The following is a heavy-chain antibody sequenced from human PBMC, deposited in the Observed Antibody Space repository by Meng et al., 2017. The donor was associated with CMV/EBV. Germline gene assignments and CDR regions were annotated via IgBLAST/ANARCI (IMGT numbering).Heavy chain of an antibody. D-gene: IGHD5-18*01. Sequence: QITFKESGPTLVKPTQTLPLTCTFSGFSLSTSGVGVGWIRQPPGKALEWLALIYWDDDKRYSPSLKSRLTITKDTSKNQVVLTMTNMDPVDTATYYCAHLDTAKLHFDYWGQGTLVTVSS. V-gene: IGHV2-5*02. CDR1: GFSLSTSGVG. CDR2: IYWDDDK. CDR3: AHLDTAKLHFDY. J-gene: IGHJ4*02.